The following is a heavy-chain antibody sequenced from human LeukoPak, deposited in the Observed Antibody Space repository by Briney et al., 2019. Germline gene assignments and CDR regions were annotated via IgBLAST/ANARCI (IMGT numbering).Heavy chain of an antibody. D-gene: IGHD6-19*01. Sequence: ASVKVSCKASGYTFTGYYIHWVRQAPGQGLEWMGWINPNSGGTNYAQKFQGRVTMTRDTSISTAYMELSRLRSGDTAVYYCARDQGGWGLIDYWGQGTLVTVSS. CDR3: ARDQGGWGLIDY. V-gene: IGHV1-2*02. J-gene: IGHJ4*02. CDR2: INPNSGGT. CDR1: GYTFTGYY.